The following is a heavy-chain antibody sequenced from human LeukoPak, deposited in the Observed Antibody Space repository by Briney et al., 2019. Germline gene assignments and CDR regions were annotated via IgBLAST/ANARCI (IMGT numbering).Heavy chain of an antibody. Sequence: PAGSLTLSCAASGFTFHDDGMSWVRQVPGQGLEWVSGISWSGDSTSYADSVKSRFTVSRDNAKNSLYVQMDSLRVEDTALYYCARELVIARADEKRTKWFDPWGQGTQVTVSS. CDR2: ISWSGDST. CDR3: ARELVIARADEKRTKWFDP. J-gene: IGHJ5*02. CDR1: GFTFHDDG. V-gene: IGHV3-20*04. D-gene: IGHD6-6*01.